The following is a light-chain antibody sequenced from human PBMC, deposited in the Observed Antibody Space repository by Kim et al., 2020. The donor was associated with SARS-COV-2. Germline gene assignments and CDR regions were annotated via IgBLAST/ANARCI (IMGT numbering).Light chain of an antibody. CDR2: CAS. CDR3: QQYGSSSRWT. CDR1: QSVSGTY. V-gene: IGKV3-20*01. J-gene: IGKJ1*01. Sequence: PGQDATLSSWAHQSVSGTYLAWYQQKPRRAPTLLIYCASSRATGIPDRISGSGAGTDFTLPISRLEPEDFAVYYCQQYGSSSRWTFGQGTKVDIK.